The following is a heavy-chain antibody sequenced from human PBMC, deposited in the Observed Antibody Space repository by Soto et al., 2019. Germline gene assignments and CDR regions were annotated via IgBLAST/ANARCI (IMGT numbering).Heavy chain of an antibody. V-gene: IGHV1-3*01. CDR3: ARGYRVVSYFDY. CDR2: INAGNGNT. CDR1: GYTFTSYA. Sequence: ASLKFSCKASGYTFTSYAMHWVRQAPGQRLEWMGWINAGNGNTKYSQKFQGRVTITRDTSASTAYMELSSLRSEDTAVYYCARGYRVVSYFDYWGQGTLVTVS. D-gene: IGHD2-15*01. J-gene: IGHJ4*02.